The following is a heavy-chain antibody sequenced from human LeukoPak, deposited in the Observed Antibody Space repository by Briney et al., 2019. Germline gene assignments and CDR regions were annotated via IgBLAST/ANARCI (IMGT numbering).Heavy chain of an antibody. CDR1: GYTFTSYD. J-gene: IGHJ3*02. D-gene: IGHD2-21*01. V-gene: IGHV1-8*01. CDR2: MNPNSGNT. Sequence: GASVKVSCKASGYTFTSYDINWVRQATGQGLEWMGWMNPNSGNTGYAQKFQGRVTMTRNTSISTAYMELSSLRSEDTAVYYCARSPLYSNGGDDAFDIWGQGTMVTVSS. CDR3: ARSPLYSNGGDDAFDI.